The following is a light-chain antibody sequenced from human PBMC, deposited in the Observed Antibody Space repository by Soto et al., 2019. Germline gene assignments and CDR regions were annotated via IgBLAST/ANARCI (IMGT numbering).Light chain of an antibody. CDR3: QQSYSTPIT. Sequence: DIPMTQSPSSLSASVGDRVTITCRASQSISSYLNWYQQKQGKAPKLLIYAASSLQSGVPSRFSGSGSGTDFTLTISSLQPEDFATYYCQQSYSTPITFGQGTRLEIK. CDR2: AAS. J-gene: IGKJ5*01. CDR1: QSISSY. V-gene: IGKV1-39*01.